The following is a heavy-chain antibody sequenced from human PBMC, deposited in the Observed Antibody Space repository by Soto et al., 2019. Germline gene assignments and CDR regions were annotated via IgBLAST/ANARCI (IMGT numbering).Heavy chain of an antibody. CDR1: GFTFSSYA. CDR3: AKAGTVRGYYYYGMDV. D-gene: IGHD4-17*01. J-gene: IGHJ6*02. V-gene: IGHV3-23*01. Sequence: EVQLLEPGGGLVQPGGSLRLSCAASGFTFSSYAMSWVRQAPGKGLEWVSAISGSGGSTYYADSVKGRFTISRDNSKNTLYLQMNSLRAEDTAVYYCAKAGTVRGYYYYGMDVWGQGTTVTVSS. CDR2: ISGSGGST.